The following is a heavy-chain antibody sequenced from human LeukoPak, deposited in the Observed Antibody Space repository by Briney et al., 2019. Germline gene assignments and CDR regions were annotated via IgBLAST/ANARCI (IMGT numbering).Heavy chain of an antibody. CDR3: ARAVVWFGELLPYFDY. CDR2: IYYSGST. Sequence: SETLSLTCTVSGGSISSGDYYWSWIRQPPGKGLEWIGYIYYSGSTYYNPSLKSRVTISVDTSKNQFSLKLSSVTAADTAVYYCARAVVWFGELLPYFDYWGLGTLVTVSS. D-gene: IGHD3-10*01. J-gene: IGHJ4*02. CDR1: GGSISSGDYY. V-gene: IGHV4-30-4*01.